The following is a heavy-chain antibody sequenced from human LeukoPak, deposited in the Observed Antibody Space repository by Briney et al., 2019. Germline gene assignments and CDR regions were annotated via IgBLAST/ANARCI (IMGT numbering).Heavy chain of an antibody. J-gene: IGHJ4*02. CDR1: GYSFTSYS. CDR2: IYPDDSDT. CDR3: ARHYPGGDYFIDY. V-gene: IGHV5-51*01. Sequence: GESLKISCKGSGYSFTSYSIGWVRQMPGKGLEWVGIIYPDDSDTRYSPSFQDQVTISADKSISTASLQWSSLKASDTAMYYCARHYPGGDYFIDYWGQGTLVTVSS. D-gene: IGHD4-17*01.